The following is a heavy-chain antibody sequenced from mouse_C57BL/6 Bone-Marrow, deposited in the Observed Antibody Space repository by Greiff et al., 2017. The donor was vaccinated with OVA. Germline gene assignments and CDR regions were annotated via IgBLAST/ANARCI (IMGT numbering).Heavy chain of an antibody. D-gene: IGHD2-12*01. J-gene: IGHJ2*01. V-gene: IGHV2-2*01. CDR3: ARSYYSSYYFDY. Sequence: VQLVESGPGLVQPSQSLSITCTVSGFSLTSYGVHWVRQSPGKGLEWLGVIWSGGSTDYNAAFISRLSISKDNSKSQVFFKMNSLQADDTAIYYCARSYYSSYYFDYWGQGTTLTVSS. CDR2: IWSGGST. CDR1: GFSLTSYG.